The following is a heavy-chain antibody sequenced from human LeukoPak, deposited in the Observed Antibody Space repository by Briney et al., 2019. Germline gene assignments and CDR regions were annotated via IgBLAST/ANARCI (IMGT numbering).Heavy chain of an antibody. CDR1: GFTFSSYG. CDR2: IRYDGSNK. J-gene: IGHJ4*02. CDR3: AKVEGGMVRGVIIAP. Sequence: GGSLRLSCAASGFTFSSYGMHWVRQAPGKGLEWVAFIRYDGSNKYYADSVKGRFTISRDNSKNTLYLQMNSLRAEDTAVYYCAKVEGGMVRGVIIAPWGQGNLVTVSS. D-gene: IGHD3-10*01. V-gene: IGHV3-30*02.